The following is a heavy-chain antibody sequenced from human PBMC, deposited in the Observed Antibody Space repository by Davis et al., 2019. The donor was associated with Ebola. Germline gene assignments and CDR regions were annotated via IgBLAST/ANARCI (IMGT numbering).Heavy chain of an antibody. CDR2: INPSAGST. CDR3: ARWGQGGVGATLFDY. CDR1: GYTFTSYY. J-gene: IGHJ4*02. Sequence: AASVKVSCKASGYTFTSYYMHWVRQAPGQGLEWVGLINPSAGSTSYAQKFQDRVTMTTDTSTRTVYMELRSLRSDDTAVYYCARWGQGGVGATLFDYWGQGTLVTVSS. V-gene: IGHV1-46*01. D-gene: IGHD1-26*01.